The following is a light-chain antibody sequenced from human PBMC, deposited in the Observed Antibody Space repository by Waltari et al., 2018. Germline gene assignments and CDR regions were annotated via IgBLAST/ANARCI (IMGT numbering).Light chain of an antibody. J-gene: IGKJ1*01. Sequence: EIVLTQSPGTLSLSPGERAPFSCRASQGVSSSYLAWYQQKPGQAPRLLIYGASSRATGIQDRFRGSGSGTDFTLTISRLEPEDFAVYYCQQYGSSPWTFGQGTKVEIK. CDR2: GAS. CDR1: QGVSSSY. CDR3: QQYGSSPWT. V-gene: IGKV3-20*01.